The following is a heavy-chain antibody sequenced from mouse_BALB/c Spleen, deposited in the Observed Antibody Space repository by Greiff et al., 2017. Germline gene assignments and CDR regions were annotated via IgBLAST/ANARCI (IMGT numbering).Heavy chain of an antibody. D-gene: IGHD2-4*01. Sequence: EVKLVESGPELVKPGASVKMSCKASGYTFTSYVMHWVKQKPGQGLEWIGYINPYNDGTKYNEKFKGKATLTSDKSSSTAYMELSSLTSEDSAVYYCARPLYYDYDGGFAYWGQGTLVTVSA. J-gene: IGHJ3*01. CDR3: ARPLYYDYDGGFAY. CDR2: INPYNDGT. CDR1: GYTFTSYV. V-gene: IGHV1-14*01.